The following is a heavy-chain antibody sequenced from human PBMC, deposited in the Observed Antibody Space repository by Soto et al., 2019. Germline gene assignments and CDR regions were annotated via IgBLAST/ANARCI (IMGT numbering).Heavy chain of an antibody. CDR1: GYSISSGYY. CDR2: IYHSGST. V-gene: IGHV4-38-2*01. D-gene: IGHD3-10*01. Sequence: PSETLSLTCAVSGYSISSGYYWGWIRQPPGKGLEWIGSIYHSGSTYYNPSLKSRVTISVDTSKNQFSLKLSSVTAADTAVYYCARVFTMVRGVKYNWFDPWGQGTLVTVSS. J-gene: IGHJ5*02. CDR3: ARVFTMVRGVKYNWFDP.